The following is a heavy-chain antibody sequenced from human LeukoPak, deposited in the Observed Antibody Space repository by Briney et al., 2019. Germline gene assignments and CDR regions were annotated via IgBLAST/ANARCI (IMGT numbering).Heavy chain of an antibody. J-gene: IGHJ3*02. Sequence: ASVKVSCKASGYTFISYLMHWVRQAPGQGLEWMGWINPNSGGTNYAQKFQGRVTMTRDTSISTAYMELSRLRSDDTAVYYCASPRKNYYDSSGCYYGAFDIWGQGTMVTVSS. CDR2: INPNSGGT. V-gene: IGHV1-2*02. CDR1: GYTFISYL. D-gene: IGHD3-22*01. CDR3: ASPRKNYYDSSGCYYGAFDI.